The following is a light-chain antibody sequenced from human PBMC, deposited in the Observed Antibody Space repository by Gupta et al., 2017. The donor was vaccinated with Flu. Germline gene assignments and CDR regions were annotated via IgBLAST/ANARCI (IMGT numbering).Light chain of an antibody. CDR1: QSISGW. V-gene: IGKV1-5*03. J-gene: IGKJ5*01. CDR3: KQESSYPLT. CDR2: KAS. Sequence: DIQMTQSPSTLSASVGDRVTISCRASQSISGWLAWYQWKPGKAPKLLIYKASAVHSGVPSRFSGSGSGSEYTLTIVNLQPDDFATYYCKQESSYPLTFGQGTRME.